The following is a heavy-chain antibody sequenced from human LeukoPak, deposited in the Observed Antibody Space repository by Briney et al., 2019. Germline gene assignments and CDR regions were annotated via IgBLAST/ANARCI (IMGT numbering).Heavy chain of an antibody. CDR3: ARVRCSGGSCYSDY. Sequence: ASVNVSCKASGYTFTGYYIHWVRQAPGQELEWMGLINPNSGGTNYAQKFQGRVTMTRDTSISTAYMELSRLRSDDTAVYYCARVRCSGGSCYSDYWGQGTLVTVSS. D-gene: IGHD2-15*01. J-gene: IGHJ4*02. CDR2: INPNSGGT. CDR1: GYTFTGYY. V-gene: IGHV1-2*02.